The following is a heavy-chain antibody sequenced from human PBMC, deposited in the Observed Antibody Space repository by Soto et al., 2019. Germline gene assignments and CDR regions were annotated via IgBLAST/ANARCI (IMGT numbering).Heavy chain of an antibody. V-gene: IGHV3-23*01. D-gene: IGHD6-19*01. Sequence: GWSLRLSCASSVFTFIDYAMNWVRQAPGKGLEWVADISGNGNSARHADSVKGRFTISRDNSQNTLYLHMNSLRVDDTAIYYCGKERRGSGWSVCNFWGQGTLVTVSS. J-gene: IGHJ4*02. CDR2: ISGNGNSA. CDR3: GKERRGSGWSVCNF. CDR1: VFTFIDYA.